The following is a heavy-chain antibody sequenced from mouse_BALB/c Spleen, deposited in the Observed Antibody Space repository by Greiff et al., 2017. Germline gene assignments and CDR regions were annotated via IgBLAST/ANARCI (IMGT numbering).Heavy chain of an antibody. J-gene: IGHJ4*01. CDR2: ISSGGSYT. D-gene: IGHD1-1*01. CDR1: GFTFSSYA. CDR3: ARNYYGSSPYYYAMDY. V-gene: IGHV5-9-4*01. Sequence: EVKVVESGGGLVKPGGSLKLSCAASGFTFSSYAMSWVRQSPEKRLEWVAEISSGGSYTYYPDTVTGRFTISRDNAKNTLYLEMSSLRSEDTAMYYCARNYYGSSPYYYAMDYWGQGTSVTVSS.